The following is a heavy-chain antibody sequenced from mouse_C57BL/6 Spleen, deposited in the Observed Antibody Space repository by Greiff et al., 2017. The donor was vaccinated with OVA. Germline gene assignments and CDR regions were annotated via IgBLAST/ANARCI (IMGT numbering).Heavy chain of an antibody. CDR1: GYSFTGYY. CDR3: ARGDSVGLFDY. CDR2: IYPYNGVP. D-gene: IGHD3-3*01. J-gene: IGHJ2*01. Sequence: VQLQQSGPELVKPGASVKISCKASGYSFTGYYMHWVKQSPGNILDWIGDIYPYNGVPNYNQKFKGKATLTVDKSSSTAYMQLSSLTSEDSAFDYCARGDSVGLFDYWGQGTTLTVSS. V-gene: IGHV1-31*01.